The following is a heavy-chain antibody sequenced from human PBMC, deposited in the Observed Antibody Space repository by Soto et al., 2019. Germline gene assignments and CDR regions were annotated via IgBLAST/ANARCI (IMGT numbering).Heavy chain of an antibody. Sequence: QITLKESGPSPVKPTQTLTVTCTFSGFSLSNSGVGVAWIRQPPGKALEWLALIYGDNDKRYSPSLKTRLTLTKDTSKNQVVLTMTTMDPVDTATYYCAPCTLHDYGDYDPGTSHVFDSWGQGTLVTVSS. V-gene: IGHV2-5*02. CDR1: GFSLSNSGVG. CDR3: APCTLHDYGDYDPGTSHVFDS. D-gene: IGHD4-17*01. CDR2: IYGDNDK. J-gene: IGHJ4*02.